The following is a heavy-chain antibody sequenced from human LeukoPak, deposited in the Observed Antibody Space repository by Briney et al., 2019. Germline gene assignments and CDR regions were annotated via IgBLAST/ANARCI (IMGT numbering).Heavy chain of an antibody. CDR1: GFTFSSYA. D-gene: IGHD4-17*01. Sequence: GGSLRLSCAASGFTFSSYAMSWVRQAPGKGLEWGSAISGSGGSTYYADSVKGRFTISRDNSKNTLYLQMNSLRAEDTAVYYCAKRPTSVYGAYIQSDFDYWGQGPLVTVSS. CDR2: ISGSGGST. V-gene: IGHV3-23*01. J-gene: IGHJ4*02. CDR3: AKRPTSVYGAYIQSDFDY.